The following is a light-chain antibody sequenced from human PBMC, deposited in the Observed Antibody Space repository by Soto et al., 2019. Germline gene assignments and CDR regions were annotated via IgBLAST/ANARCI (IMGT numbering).Light chain of an antibody. V-gene: IGKV3-11*01. CDR2: DAS. CDR1: QSISID. Sequence: EIVLTQSPVTLSLSPGEGATLSCKASQSISIDLAWYQQKPGQVPRLLIYDASSRANGIPGRFTGSGSGTDFTITISSLEPEDFAVYYCQQRGNWPRTWAFGQGTKVEV. J-gene: IGKJ1*01. CDR3: QQRGNWPRTWA.